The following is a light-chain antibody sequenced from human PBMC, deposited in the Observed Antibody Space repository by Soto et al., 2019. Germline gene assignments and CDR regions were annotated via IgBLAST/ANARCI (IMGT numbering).Light chain of an antibody. CDR1: SSNIGAGYD. CDR3: QSYDSSLSGYV. V-gene: IGLV1-40*01. Sequence: QSVLTQPPSVSGAPGQRVTISCTGSSSNIGAGYDVHWYQQLPGTAPKLPIYGNSNRPSGVPDRFSGSKSGTSASLAITGLQAEDEADCYCQSYDSSLSGYVFGTGTKVTVL. J-gene: IGLJ1*01. CDR2: GNS.